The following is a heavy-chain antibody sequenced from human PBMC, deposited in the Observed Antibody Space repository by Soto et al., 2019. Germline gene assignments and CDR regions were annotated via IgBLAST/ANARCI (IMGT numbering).Heavy chain of an antibody. J-gene: IGHJ6*02. CDR1: GFTFTNYA. CDR3: AKDRGTSIDVHRYFHYYGMDV. CDR2: ISGGGTGT. Sequence: EIQLLQSGGGSVQPGGSLRLSCAASGFTFTNYALHWVRQAPGKGLEWVSSISGGGTGTYSADAVKGRFTISSDKSRNTVYLQMSSLRAEDTAVYYCAKDRGTSIDVHRYFHYYGMDVWGQGTTVTVSS. V-gene: IGHV3-23*01. D-gene: IGHD2-2*01.